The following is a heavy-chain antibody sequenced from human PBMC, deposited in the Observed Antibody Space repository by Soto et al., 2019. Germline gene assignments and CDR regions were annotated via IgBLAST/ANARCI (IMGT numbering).Heavy chain of an antibody. J-gene: IGHJ4*02. Sequence: QVQLQESGPGQVKPSQTLSPTCTVSGGSISSGGYYWSWIRQHPGKGLEWIGYIYYSGSTYYNPSLKSRVTISVDTSKNQFSLKLSSVTAADTAVYYCARGDGSSGSYRGYRWGQGTLVTVSS. CDR2: IYYSGST. CDR3: ARGDGSSGSYRGYR. V-gene: IGHV4-31*03. D-gene: IGHD3-10*01. CDR1: GGSISSGGYY.